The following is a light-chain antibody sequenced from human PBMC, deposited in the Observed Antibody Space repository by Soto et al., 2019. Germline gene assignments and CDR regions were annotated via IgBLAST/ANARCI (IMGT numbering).Light chain of an antibody. CDR2: EVN. J-gene: IGLJ1*01. CDR3: TSCITANTRCV. Sequence: QSMLTQPASVSGSPGQSITISCTGTSSDIGRYNYVSWFQQHPGKVPKLVIFEVNYRPSGVSDRFSGSKSGNTASLTITGPQAEDEADYYCTSCITANTRCVFGSGTKVTVL. V-gene: IGLV2-14*01. CDR1: SSDIGRYNY.